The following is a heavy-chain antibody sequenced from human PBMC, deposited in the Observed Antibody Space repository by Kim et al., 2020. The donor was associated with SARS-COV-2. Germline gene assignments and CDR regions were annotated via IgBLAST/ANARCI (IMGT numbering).Heavy chain of an antibody. V-gene: IGHV3-66*01. CDR1: GFTISDNY. D-gene: IGHD2-15*01. Sequence: GGSLRLSCAASGFTISDNYMSWVRQAPGKGLEWVSVIYSGGSTYYEDSVKGRFTISRDTSKNTLYLQMNSLRAEDTAVYYCARDCGGSCYPGSTFLFDFRGQGTLVTVSS. J-gene: IGHJ4*02. CDR3: ARDCGGSCYPGSTFLFDF. CDR2: IYSGGST.